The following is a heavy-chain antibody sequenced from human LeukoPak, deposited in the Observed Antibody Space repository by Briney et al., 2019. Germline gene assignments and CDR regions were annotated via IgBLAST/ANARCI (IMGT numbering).Heavy chain of an antibody. CDR1: GFTFSTYS. J-gene: IGHJ4*02. CDR3: ARAKAVAVGTFDY. Sequence: PGGSLRLSCAASGFTFSTYSMNWVRQAPGKGLEWVSSISFTSSYIYYADSVKGRFTISRDDAKNSLYLQMNSLRGEDTAVYYCARAKAVAVGTFDYWGQGTLVTVSS. CDR2: ISFTSSYI. V-gene: IGHV3-21*03. D-gene: IGHD2-15*01.